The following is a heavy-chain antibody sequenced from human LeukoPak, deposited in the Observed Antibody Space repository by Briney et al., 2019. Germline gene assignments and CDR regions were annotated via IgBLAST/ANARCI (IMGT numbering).Heavy chain of an antibody. D-gene: IGHD6-13*01. V-gene: IGHV1-2*02. J-gene: IGHJ6*02. CDR3: ARHRVAAPNTNYSYIMDA. CDR1: GYTFTVYY. Sequence: ASVKVSCKTSGYTFTVYYIHWVRQAPGQGLEWMGWIIPNSGGTNYAQKFQGSVTMTRDTSSSTAYMELTRLTSDDTAVYYCARHRVAAPNTNYSYIMDAWGQGTTVTASS. CDR2: IIPNSGGT.